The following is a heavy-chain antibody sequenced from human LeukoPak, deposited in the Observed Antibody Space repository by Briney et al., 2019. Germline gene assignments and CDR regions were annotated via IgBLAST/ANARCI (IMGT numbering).Heavy chain of an antibody. D-gene: IGHD3-10*01. Sequence: PSDTLSLTCAVSGYSISSSNWWGWIRQPPGKGLEWIGYIYYSGSTYYNPSLKSRVTMSVDTSKNQFSLKLSSVTAADTAVYYCASSPVLLPAWDALDIWGQGTMVTVSS. J-gene: IGHJ3*02. CDR1: GYSISSSNW. CDR3: ASSPVLLPAWDALDI. CDR2: IYYSGST. V-gene: IGHV4-28*01.